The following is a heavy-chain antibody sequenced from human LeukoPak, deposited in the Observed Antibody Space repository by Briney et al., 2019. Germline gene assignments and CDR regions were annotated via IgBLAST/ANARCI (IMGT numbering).Heavy chain of an antibody. J-gene: IGHJ5*02. Sequence: ASVKVSCKASGYTFTSYDIKWVRQATGQGLEWMGWMNPNSGNTGYAQKFQGRVTMTRNTSISTAYMELSSLRSEDTAVYYCARRRISGSPHQPRNWFDPWGQGTLVTVSS. V-gene: IGHV1-8*01. CDR2: MNPNSGNT. CDR1: GYTFTSYD. D-gene: IGHD1-14*01. CDR3: ARRRISGSPHQPRNWFDP.